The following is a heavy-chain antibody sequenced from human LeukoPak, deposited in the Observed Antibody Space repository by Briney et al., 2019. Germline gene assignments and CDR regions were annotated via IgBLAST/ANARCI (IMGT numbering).Heavy chain of an antibody. D-gene: IGHD6-19*01. Sequence: PGGTLRLSCAASGFTFSSYAMHWVRQAPGKGLEYVSAISSNGGSTYYANSVKGRFTISRDNSKNTLYLQMGSLRAEDMAVYYCARKIAVAGRVYFDYWGQGTLVTVSS. CDR3: ARKIAVAGRVYFDY. J-gene: IGHJ4*02. CDR2: ISSNGGST. V-gene: IGHV3-64*01. CDR1: GFTFSSYA.